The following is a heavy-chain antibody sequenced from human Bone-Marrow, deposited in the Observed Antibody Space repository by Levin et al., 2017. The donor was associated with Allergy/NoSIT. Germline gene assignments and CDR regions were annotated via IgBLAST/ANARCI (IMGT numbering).Heavy chain of an antibody. CDR2: IRSSSIYI. CDR1: GFSFSSYN. J-gene: IGHJ4*02. V-gene: IGHV3-21*01. CDR3: ARDAGQQLDPDYFDY. Sequence: GGSLRLSCAASGFSFSSYNMNWVRQAPGKGLEWVSSIRSSSIYIYYADSVKGRFTISRDNAKNSLYLQMSSLRADDTAVYYCARDAGQQLDPDYFDYWGQGTLVTVSS. D-gene: IGHD6-13*01.